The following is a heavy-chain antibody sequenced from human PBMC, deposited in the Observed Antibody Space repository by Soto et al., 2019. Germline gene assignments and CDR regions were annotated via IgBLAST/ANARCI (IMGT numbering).Heavy chain of an antibody. CDR3: AKGYDILTAFLDY. D-gene: IGHD3-9*01. J-gene: IGHJ4*02. CDR2: ISGSGGTT. V-gene: IGHV3-23*01. CDR1: GFTFRTNA. Sequence: EVQVLESGGGLVQPGGSLRLSRAASGFTFRTNAMHWVRQAPGKGLEWVSGISGSGGTTYYADSVKGRFDISRDNSRNTLSLQMNSLRAEDTAVYYCAKGYDILTAFLDYWGQGTLVTVSS.